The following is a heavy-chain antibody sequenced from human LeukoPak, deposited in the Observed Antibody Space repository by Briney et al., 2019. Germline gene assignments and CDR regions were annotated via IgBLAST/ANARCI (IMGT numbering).Heavy chain of an antibody. CDR2: IYYSGST. D-gene: IGHD3-22*01. CDR1: GGSISSSSYY. J-gene: IGHJ4*02. Sequence: PSETLSLTCTVSGGSISSSSYYWGWIRQPPGKGLEWIGSIYYSGSTYYNPSLKSRVTISADTSKNQFSLKLSSVTAADTAVYYCARQTYYYDSSGLNVFDYWGQGTLVTVSS. CDR3: ARQTYYYDSSGLNVFDY. V-gene: IGHV4-39*01.